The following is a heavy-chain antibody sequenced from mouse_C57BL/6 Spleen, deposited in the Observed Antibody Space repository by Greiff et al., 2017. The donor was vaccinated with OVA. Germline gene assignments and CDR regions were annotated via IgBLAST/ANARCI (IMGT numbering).Heavy chain of an antibody. J-gene: IGHJ1*03. V-gene: IGHV5-4*03. CDR1: GFTFSSYA. CDR2: ISDGGSYT. D-gene: IGHD1-1*01. Sequence: EVKVVESGGGLVKPGGSLKLSCAASGFTFSSYAMSWVRQTPEKRLEWVTTISDGGSYTYYPDNVKGRFTISRDNAKNNLSLQMSQLKSEDTAMYYCARRGGSSPWYFDVWGTGTTVTVSS. CDR3: ARRGGSSPWYFDV.